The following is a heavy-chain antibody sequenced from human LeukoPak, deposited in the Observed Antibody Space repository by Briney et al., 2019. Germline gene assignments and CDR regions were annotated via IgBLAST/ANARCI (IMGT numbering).Heavy chain of an antibody. J-gene: IGHJ4*02. CDR2: IYPADSDT. Sequence: GESLKISCKGSGYSFTSYWIAWVRQMPGRGLEWMGIIYPADSDTRYSPSFQGQVTISADKSISTAYLQWSSLKASDTAMYYCARLRAAAGKSLNYFDYWGQGTLVTLSS. V-gene: IGHV5-51*01. D-gene: IGHD6-13*01. CDR1: GYSFTSYW. CDR3: ARLRAAAGKSLNYFDY.